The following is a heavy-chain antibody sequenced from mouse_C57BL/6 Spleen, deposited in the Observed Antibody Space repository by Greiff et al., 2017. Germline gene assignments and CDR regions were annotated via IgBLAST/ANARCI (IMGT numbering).Heavy chain of an antibody. CDR2: INPSSGYT. D-gene: IGHD2-1*01. CDR3: ARKDYGNYEAWFAY. V-gene: IGHV1-4*01. CDR1: GYTFTSYT. Sequence: VQLQESGAELARPGASVKMSCKASGYTFTSYTMHWVKQRPGQGLEWIGYINPSSGYTKYNQKFKDKATLTADKSSSTAYMQLSSLTSEDSAVYYCARKDYGNYEAWFAYWGQGTLVTVSA. J-gene: IGHJ3*01.